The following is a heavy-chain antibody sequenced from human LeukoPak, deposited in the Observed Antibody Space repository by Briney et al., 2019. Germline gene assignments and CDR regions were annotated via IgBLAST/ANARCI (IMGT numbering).Heavy chain of an antibody. Sequence: GGSLRLSCAASVFTVSSYYMSWVRQAPGKGLEGVAVIYSGGSTYYADAVKGRFTISMDNSKNTLYLQMNSLRAEYTAMYYCARDKGKLWSNYYYYYYMDVWGKGPAVRLSS. J-gene: IGHJ6*03. D-gene: IGHD5-18*01. CDR3: ARDKGKLWSNYYYYYYMDV. V-gene: IGHV3-53*01. CDR2: IYSGGST. CDR1: VFTVSSYY.